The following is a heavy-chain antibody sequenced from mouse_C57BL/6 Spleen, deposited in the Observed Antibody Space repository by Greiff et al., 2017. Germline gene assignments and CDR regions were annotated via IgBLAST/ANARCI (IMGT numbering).Heavy chain of an antibody. D-gene: IGHD1-1*01. CDR3: AREGLSGSRYFDY. CDR1: GYTFTNYW. Sequence: QVHLQQSGAELVRPGTSVKMSCKASGYTFTNYWIGWAKQRPGHGLEWIGDIYPGGGYTNYNEKFKGKATLTADKSSSTAYMQFSSLTSEDSAIYYCAREGLSGSRYFDYWGQGTTLTVSS. V-gene: IGHV1-63*01. J-gene: IGHJ2*01. CDR2: IYPGGGYT.